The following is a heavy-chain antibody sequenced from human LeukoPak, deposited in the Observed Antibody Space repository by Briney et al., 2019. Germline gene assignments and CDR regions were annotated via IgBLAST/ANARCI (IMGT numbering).Heavy chain of an antibody. V-gene: IGHV3-33*01. CDR2: IWYDGSNK. CDR1: GFTFSSYG. J-gene: IGHJ3*02. Sequence: GGSLRLSCAASGFTFSSYGMHWVRQAPGKGLEWVAVIWYDGSNKYYADSVKGRFTISRDNSKNTLYLQMNSLRAEDTAVYYCARDYDSSGYDDAFDIWGQGTMVTVSS. D-gene: IGHD3-22*01. CDR3: ARDYDSSGYDDAFDI.